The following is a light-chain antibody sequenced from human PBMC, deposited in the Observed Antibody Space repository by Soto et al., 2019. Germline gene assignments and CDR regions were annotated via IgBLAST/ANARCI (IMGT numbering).Light chain of an antibody. V-gene: IGLV3-1*01. Sequence: SYELIQPPSVSVSPGQTASITCSGDKLGDKYACWYQQRPGQSPVLIIYQDNKRPSGIPERFSGSNSGNTATLIISGTQALDEADYYCQAWDSTTVLFGGGTKLTVL. J-gene: IGLJ2*01. CDR1: KLGDKY. CDR3: QAWDSTTVL. CDR2: QDN.